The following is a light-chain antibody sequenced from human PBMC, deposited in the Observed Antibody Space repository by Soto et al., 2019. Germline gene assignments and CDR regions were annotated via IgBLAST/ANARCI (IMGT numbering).Light chain of an antibody. J-gene: IGLJ1*01. V-gene: IGLV2-14*03. CDR3: SSYTSSSTDV. Sequence: QSALTQPASVSGAPGQSIAISCTGTSSDVGGYNYVSGYQHHPGKAPKLMVYDVSNRPSGVSNRFSGSKSGNTASLTISGLQAEDEADYYCSSYTSSSTDVFGTGTKVTVL. CDR1: SSDVGGYNY. CDR2: DVS.